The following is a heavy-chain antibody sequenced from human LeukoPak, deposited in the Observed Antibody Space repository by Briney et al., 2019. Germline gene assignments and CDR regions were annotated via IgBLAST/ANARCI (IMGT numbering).Heavy chain of an antibody. V-gene: IGHV5-51*01. J-gene: IGHJ6*03. CDR3: ARSYSSGWYGYYYYMDV. D-gene: IGHD6-19*01. CDR1: GYSFTDNW. Sequence: GESLKISCETSGYSFTDNWIGWVRQMPGKGLEWMGIIYPRDSDTRYSPSFQGQVTISADKSISTAYLQWSSLKASDTAMYYCARSYSSGWYGYYYYMDVWGKGTTVTVSS. CDR2: IYPRDSDT.